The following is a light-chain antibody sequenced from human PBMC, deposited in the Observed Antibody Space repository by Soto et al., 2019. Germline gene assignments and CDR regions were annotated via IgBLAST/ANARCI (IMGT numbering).Light chain of an antibody. CDR2: DAS. CDR1: QSVSSY. Sequence: IVLTQSPATQSLSPGERATLSCRASQSVSSYLAWYQQKPGQAHRLLIYDASSRATGIPDRFSGGGSGTDFTLTICRLEPEDFAVYYCQQFSSYPLTFGGGTKV. CDR3: QQFSSYPLT. V-gene: IGKV3-11*01. J-gene: IGKJ4*01.